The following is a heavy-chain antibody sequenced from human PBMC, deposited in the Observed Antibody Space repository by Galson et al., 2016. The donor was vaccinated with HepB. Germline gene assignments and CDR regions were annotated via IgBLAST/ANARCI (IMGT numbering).Heavy chain of an antibody. CDR1: GFSFSNYW. V-gene: IGHV3-74*01. CDR2: INSDGTSS. J-gene: IGHJ6*02. Sequence: SLRLSCAASGFSFSNYWMHWVRQAPGKGLVWVSRINSDGTSSDYADSVKGRFTISRDNAKNMLYLQMNSLRDEDTAVYYCARDRKGTTIYYYGMDVWGQGTTVTVSS. CDR3: ARDRKGTTIYYYGMDV. D-gene: IGHD3-9*01.